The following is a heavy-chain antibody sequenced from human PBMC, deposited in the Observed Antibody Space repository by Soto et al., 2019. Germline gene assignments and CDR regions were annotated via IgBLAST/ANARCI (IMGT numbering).Heavy chain of an antibody. Sequence: GESLKISCNGSGYSFTSYWIGWVRQMPGKGLEWMGIIYPGDSDTRYSPSFQGQVTISADKSISTAYLQWSSLKASDTAMYYCASSYYGLPGYAKDWYFDLWGRGTLVTVSS. J-gene: IGHJ2*01. V-gene: IGHV5-51*01. D-gene: IGHD4-17*01. CDR2: IYPGDSDT. CDR3: ASSYYGLPGYAKDWYFDL. CDR1: GYSFTSYW.